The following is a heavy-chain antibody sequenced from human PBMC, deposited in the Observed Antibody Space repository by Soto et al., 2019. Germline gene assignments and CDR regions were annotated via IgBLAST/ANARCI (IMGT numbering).Heavy chain of an antibody. CDR2: INAGNGNT. J-gene: IGHJ4*02. Sequence: SXKVSWKASGYTXTSYAMRCVRQAAVQRIEWMGWINAGNGNTKYSQKFQGRVTITRDTSASKAYMELSSLRSEDTPVYYCARGTRTGDYRYYFDYWGQGTLVTVSS. CDR1: GYTXTSYA. D-gene: IGHD4-17*01. CDR3: ARGTRTGDYRYYFDY. V-gene: IGHV1-3*01.